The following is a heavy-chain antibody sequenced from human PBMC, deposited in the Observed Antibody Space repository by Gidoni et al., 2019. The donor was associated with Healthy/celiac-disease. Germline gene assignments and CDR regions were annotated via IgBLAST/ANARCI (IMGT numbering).Heavy chain of an antibody. Sequence: QVQLQQWGAGLLKPSETLSLTCAVYGGSFSGYYWSWIRQPPGKGLEWIGEINHSGSTNYNPSLKSRVTISVDTSKNQFSLKLSSVTAADTAVYYCAREGNSYYYDSSGYYPSFDFDYWGQGTLVTVSS. CDR1: GGSFSGYY. CDR2: INHSGST. D-gene: IGHD3-22*01. V-gene: IGHV4-34*01. CDR3: AREGNSYYYDSSGYYPSFDFDY. J-gene: IGHJ4*02.